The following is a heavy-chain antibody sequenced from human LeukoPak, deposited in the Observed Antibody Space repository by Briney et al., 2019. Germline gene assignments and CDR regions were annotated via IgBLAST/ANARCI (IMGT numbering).Heavy chain of an antibody. V-gene: IGHV4-34*01. CDR2: INHSGST. CDR1: GGSLSGYY. J-gene: IGHJ4*02. D-gene: IGHD3-9*01. Sequence: SETLSLTCAVYGGSLSGYYWSWIRQPPGKGLEWIGEINHSGSTNYNPSLKSRVTISVDTSKNQFSLKLSSVTAADTAVYYCASQYDILTGPSFDYWGQGTLVTVSS. CDR3: ASQYDILTGPSFDY.